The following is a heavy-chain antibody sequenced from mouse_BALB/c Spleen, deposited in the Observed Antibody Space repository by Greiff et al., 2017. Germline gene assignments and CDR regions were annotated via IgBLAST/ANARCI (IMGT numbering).Heavy chain of an antibody. CDR3: ARIYYRYPYYYAMDY. Sequence: EVQLQESGPSLVKPSQTLSLTCSVTGDSITSGYWNWIRKFPGNKLEYMGYISYSGSTYYNPSLKSRISITRDTSKNQYYLQLNSVTTEDTATYYCARIYYRYPYYYAMDYWGQGTSVTVSS. CDR2: ISYSGST. V-gene: IGHV3-8*02. J-gene: IGHJ4*01. CDR1: GDSITSGY. D-gene: IGHD2-14*01.